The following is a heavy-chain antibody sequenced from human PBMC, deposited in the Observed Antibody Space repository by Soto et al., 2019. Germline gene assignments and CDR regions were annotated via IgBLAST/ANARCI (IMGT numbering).Heavy chain of an antibody. D-gene: IGHD5-12*01. V-gene: IGHV4-34*01. CDR2: INHSGST. CDR3: ARVKRDIVATKRVSLYYGMDV. CDR1: GGSFGGYY. J-gene: IGHJ6*02. Sequence: ETLSLTCAVCGGSFGGYYWSWIREPPGKGLEWIGEINHSGSTNYNPSLKSRVTISVDTSKNQFSLKLSSVTAADTAVYYCARVKRDIVATKRVSLYYGMDVWGQGTTVTVS.